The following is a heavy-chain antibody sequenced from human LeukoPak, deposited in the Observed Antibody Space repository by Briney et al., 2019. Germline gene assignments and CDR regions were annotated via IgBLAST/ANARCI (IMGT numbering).Heavy chain of an antibody. CDR1: GGSFSGYS. CDR3: ATRRLGYSYDDGSSFQH. D-gene: IGHD5-18*01. CDR2: INHSGST. Sequence: SETLSLSCAVYGGSFSGYSWSWIRQPPGKGLEWIGEINHSGSTNYNPSLKSRVTISVDTSKNQFSLKLSSVTAADTAMYYCATRRLGYSYDDGSSFQHWGQVTLVTVSS. J-gene: IGHJ1*01. V-gene: IGHV4-34*01.